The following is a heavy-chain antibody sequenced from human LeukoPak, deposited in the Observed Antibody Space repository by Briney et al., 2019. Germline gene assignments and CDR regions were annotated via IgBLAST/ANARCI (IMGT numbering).Heavy chain of an antibody. Sequence: NPSETLSLTCAVSGASLSAYCWSWIRQPPEKGLEWVGEINDSGSTNYNPSLKSRVIISVDTSKNQFSLRLTSVTAADTAVYYCARAGGADSPQDLDYWGQGILVTVSS. V-gene: IGHV4-34*01. CDR3: ARAGGADSPQDLDY. J-gene: IGHJ4*02. CDR1: GASLSAYC. D-gene: IGHD3-22*01. CDR2: INDSGST.